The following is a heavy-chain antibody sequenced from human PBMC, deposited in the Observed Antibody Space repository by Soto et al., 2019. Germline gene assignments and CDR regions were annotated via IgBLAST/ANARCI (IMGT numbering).Heavy chain of an antibody. Sequence: GASVKVSCKASGYTFTSYGISWVRQAPGQGLEWMGWISAYNGNTNYAQKLQGRVTMTTDTSTSTAYMELRSLRSDDTAVYYCARGHLYYDILTGYNVGAFDIWGQGTMVTVSS. D-gene: IGHD3-9*01. J-gene: IGHJ3*02. CDR2: ISAYNGNT. CDR1: GYTFTSYG. V-gene: IGHV1-18*01. CDR3: ARGHLYYDILTGYNVGAFDI.